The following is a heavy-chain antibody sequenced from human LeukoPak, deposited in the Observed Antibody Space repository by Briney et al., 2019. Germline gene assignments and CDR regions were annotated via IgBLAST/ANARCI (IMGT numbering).Heavy chain of an antibody. D-gene: IGHD5-18*01. CDR1: GVSISSSSYY. CDR3: ARTTEGGYTYGYFYYYYMDV. CDR2: IYYSGST. J-gene: IGHJ6*03. Sequence: PSETLSLTCTVSGVSISSSSYYWSWIRQPPGKGLEWIGYIYYSGSTNYNPALKSLINISVDTSKNQFPLKLTSVTAADTAVYYCARTTEGGYTYGYFYYYYMDVWGKGTTVTISS. V-gene: IGHV4-61*01.